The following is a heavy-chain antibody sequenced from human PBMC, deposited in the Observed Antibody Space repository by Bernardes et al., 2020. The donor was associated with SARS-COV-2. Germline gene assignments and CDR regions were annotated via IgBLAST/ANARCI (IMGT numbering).Heavy chain of an antibody. J-gene: IGHJ4*02. CDR2: IYYSGST. V-gene: IGHV4-59*08. CDR1: GGSIISYY. CDR3: AKGFDY. Sequence: ILSLPCTVSGGSIISYYWSWIRQPPGKGLEWIGYIYYSGSTNYNPSLKSRVTISVDTSKNQFSLKLSSVTAADTAVYYCAKGFDYWGQGTLVTVSS.